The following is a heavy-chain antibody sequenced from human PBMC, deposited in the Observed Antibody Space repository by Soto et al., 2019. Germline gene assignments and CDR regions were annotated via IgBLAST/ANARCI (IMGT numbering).Heavy chain of an antibody. D-gene: IGHD2-15*01. CDR1: GGSFSGYY. Sequence: SETLSLTCAVYGGSFSGYYWSWIRQPPGKGLEWIGEINHSGSTNYNPSLKSRVTISVDTSKNQFSLKLSSVTAADTAVYYCAICLAGVVVAASLFYSRGQGTPVTGSA. J-gene: IGHJ4*02. CDR2: INHSGST. V-gene: IGHV4-34*01. CDR3: AICLAGVVVAASLFYS.